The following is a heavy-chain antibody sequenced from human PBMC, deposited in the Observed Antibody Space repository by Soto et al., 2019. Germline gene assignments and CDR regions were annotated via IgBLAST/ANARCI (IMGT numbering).Heavy chain of an antibody. Sequence: GGSLRLSCSASGFTFSSYAMHWVRQAPGKGLEYVSGIRGNGDPPFYADSVKGRFTISRGNSKNTLYLQMSSLSADDTAVYYCVKSRGGNNFDFFDWGQGALVTVSS. CDR1: GFTFSSYA. J-gene: IGHJ4*02. CDR2: IRGNGDPP. CDR3: VKSRGGNNFDFFD. V-gene: IGHV3-64D*06. D-gene: IGHD5-12*01.